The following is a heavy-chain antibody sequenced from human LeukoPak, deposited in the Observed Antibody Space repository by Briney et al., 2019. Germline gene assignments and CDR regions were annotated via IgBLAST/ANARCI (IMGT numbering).Heavy chain of an antibody. V-gene: IGHV1-46*01. CDR2: INPSGGST. CDR3: ARDPTPYYDFWSGTHYNWFDH. D-gene: IGHD3-3*01. J-gene: IGHJ5*02. CDR1: GYTFTSYY. Sequence: ASVKVSCKASGYTFTSYYMHWVRQAPGQGLEWMGIINPSGGSTSYAQKFQGRVTMTRDTSTSTVYMELSSLRSEDTAVYYCARDPTPYYDFWSGTHYNWFDHWGQGTLVTVSS.